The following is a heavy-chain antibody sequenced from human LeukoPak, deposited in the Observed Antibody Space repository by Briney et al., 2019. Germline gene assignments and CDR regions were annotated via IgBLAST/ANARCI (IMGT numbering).Heavy chain of an antibody. CDR3: TRPAKRYCSGGSCYQELDY. CDR1: GFTFSGSA. CDR2: IRSKANSYAT. Sequence: PGGSLRLSWAASGFTFSGSAMPWVRQASGKGLEWVGRIRSKANSYATAYAASVKGRFTISRDDSKNTAYLQMNSLKTEDTAVYYCTRPAKRYCSGGSCYQELDYWGQGTLVTVSS. D-gene: IGHD2-15*01. J-gene: IGHJ4*02. V-gene: IGHV3-73*01.